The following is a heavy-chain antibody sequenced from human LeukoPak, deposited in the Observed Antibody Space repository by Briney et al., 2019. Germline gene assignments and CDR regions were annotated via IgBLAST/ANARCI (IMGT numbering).Heavy chain of an antibody. J-gene: IGHJ6*02. CDR3: ARVRRYGSAPLYYYGLDV. V-gene: IGHV3-74*01. CDR2: INGDGSRT. D-gene: IGHD3-10*01. CDR1: GFTFSSYA. Sequence: GGSLRLSCAASGFTFSSYAMSWVRQAPGKGLEWVSYINGDGSRTTYADSVKGRFTISRDNAKNTLYLQVNSLRAEDTAVYHCARVRRYGSAPLYYYGLDVWGQGTTVTVSS.